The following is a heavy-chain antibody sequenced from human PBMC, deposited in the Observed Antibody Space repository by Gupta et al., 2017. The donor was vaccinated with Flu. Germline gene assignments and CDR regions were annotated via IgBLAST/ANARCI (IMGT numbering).Heavy chain of an antibody. D-gene: IGHD6-13*01. Sequence: EVQLLESGGGLVQPGGSLRRSCAASGLTFSSYAMRWVRQAPGKGLEWVSAIGGSGGSTYYADSVKGRFTISRDNSKNTLYLQMNSLRAEDTAVYYCAKGGCSSPAHYYYYYGMDVWGQGTTVTVSS. CDR1: GLTFSSYA. J-gene: IGHJ6*02. V-gene: IGHV3-23*01. CDR3: AKGGCSSPAHYYYYYGMDV. CDR2: IGGSGGST.